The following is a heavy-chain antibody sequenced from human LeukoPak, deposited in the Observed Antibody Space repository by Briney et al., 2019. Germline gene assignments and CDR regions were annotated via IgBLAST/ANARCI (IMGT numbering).Heavy chain of an antibody. D-gene: IGHD6-13*01. CDR3: ARQARDSSWYNWFDP. V-gene: IGHV4-59*08. Sequence: SETLSLTCTVSGGSISSYYWSWIRQAPGKGPEWIGYIYYSGSTNYNPSLKRRVTISVDTSKNQFSLKLSSLTAADTAVYYCARQARDSSWYNWFDPWGQGTLVTVSS. J-gene: IGHJ5*02. CDR2: IYYSGST. CDR1: GGSISSYY.